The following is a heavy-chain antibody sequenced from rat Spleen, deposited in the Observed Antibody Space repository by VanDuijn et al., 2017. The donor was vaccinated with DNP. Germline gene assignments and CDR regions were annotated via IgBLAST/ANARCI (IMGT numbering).Heavy chain of an antibody. Sequence: EVQLVESGGGLVQPGRSMKVSCAASGFTFSNFPMAWVRQAPAKGLEWVAYIGSAAYAPYYGDSVKGRFTISRDNAKSTLYLQMNSLRSEDMATYYCVRWNSGHFDYWGQGVMVTVSS. CDR3: VRWNSGHFDY. D-gene: IGHD4-3*01. J-gene: IGHJ2*01. CDR1: GFTFSNFP. V-gene: IGHV5-46*01. CDR2: IGSAAYAP.